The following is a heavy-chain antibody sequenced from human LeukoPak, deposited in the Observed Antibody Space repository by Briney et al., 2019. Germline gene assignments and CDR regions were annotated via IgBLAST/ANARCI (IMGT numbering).Heavy chain of an antibody. J-gene: IGHJ5*02. CDR2: IYYSGST. V-gene: IGHV4-39*01. D-gene: IGHD6-19*01. Sequence: PGGSLRLSCAASGFTFSSYAMSWIRQPPGKGLEWIGSIYYSGSTYYNPSLKSRVTISVDTSKNQFSLKLSSVTAADTAVYYCARHQQWLAYNWFDPWGQGTLVTVSS. CDR1: GFTFSSYA. CDR3: ARHQQWLAYNWFDP.